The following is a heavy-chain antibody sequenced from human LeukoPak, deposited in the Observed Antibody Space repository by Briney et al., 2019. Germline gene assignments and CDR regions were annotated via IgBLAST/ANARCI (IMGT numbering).Heavy chain of an antibody. V-gene: IGHV3-9*03. D-gene: IGHD3-3*01. CDR2: ITWDGGNI. J-gene: IGHJ4*02. Sequence: PGRSLRLSCVTSGFTFGDYTMHWVRQLPGKGLEWLSGITWDGGNIAYADSVKGRFTISRDNAKSSLYLQMNSLRNEDMAFYFCAKGYTFHGVAHDSGYFDYWGQGTLVTVSS. CDR3: AKGYTFHGVAHDSGYFDY. CDR1: GFTFGDYT.